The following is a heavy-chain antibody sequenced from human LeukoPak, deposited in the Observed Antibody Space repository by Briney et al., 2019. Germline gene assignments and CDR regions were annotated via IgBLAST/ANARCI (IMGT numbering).Heavy chain of an antibody. Sequence: GASVKVSCKASGYTFSDYYMHWVRQAPGQGLEWMGCINPNSGGTNYAQKFQGRVTMTRDTSISTAYMELSRLRSDDTAVYYCARAQSVAARPDYWGQGTLVTVSS. CDR1: GYTFSDYY. J-gene: IGHJ4*02. D-gene: IGHD6-6*01. CDR3: ARAQSVAARPDY. CDR2: INPNSGGT. V-gene: IGHV1-2*02.